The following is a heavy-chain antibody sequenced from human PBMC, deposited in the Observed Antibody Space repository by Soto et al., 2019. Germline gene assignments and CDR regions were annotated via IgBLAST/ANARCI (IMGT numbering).Heavy chain of an antibody. V-gene: IGHV1-8*01. Sequence: QVQLVQSGAEVKKPGASVKVSCKASGNTFTSYDINWVRQATGQGLEWMGWMNPNSGNTGYAQKFQGRVTMTRNTSITTAYMELSSLRSEDTAVYYCARQYSSSSYDYGMDVWGQGTTVIVSS. D-gene: IGHD6-13*01. J-gene: IGHJ6*02. CDR1: GNTFTSYD. CDR3: ARQYSSSSYDYGMDV. CDR2: MNPNSGNT.